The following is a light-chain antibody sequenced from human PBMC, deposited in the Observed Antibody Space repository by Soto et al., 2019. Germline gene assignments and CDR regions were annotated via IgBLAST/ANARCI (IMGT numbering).Light chain of an antibody. Sequence: QSVLTQPPSVSGAPGQRVTISCPGSSSNIGAGYDVHWYQHLPGTAPKLLIYGNTNRPSGVPDRFSGSKSGTTASLAITGLQAEDEADYYCQSYDSSLSGYVFGSGTKVTVL. V-gene: IGLV1-40*01. J-gene: IGLJ1*01. CDR2: GNT. CDR3: QSYDSSLSGYV. CDR1: SSNIGAGYD.